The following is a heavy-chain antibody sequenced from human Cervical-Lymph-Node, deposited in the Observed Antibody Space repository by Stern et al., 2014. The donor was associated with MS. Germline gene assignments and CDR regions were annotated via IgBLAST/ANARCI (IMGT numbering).Heavy chain of an antibody. CDR1: GYTFTSYY. CDR2: INPTGGST. J-gene: IGHJ6*02. D-gene: IGHD6-19*01. Sequence: VQLVESGAEVKKPGASVKVSCKASGYTFTSYYMHWVRQAPGQGLEWMGIINPTGGSTSYAQKFQGRLTMTRDTSTSTVYMEVSSLRSDDTAVYYCAREVAGHRLGMMDVWGQGTTVTVSS. V-gene: IGHV1-46*01. CDR3: AREVAGHRLGMMDV.